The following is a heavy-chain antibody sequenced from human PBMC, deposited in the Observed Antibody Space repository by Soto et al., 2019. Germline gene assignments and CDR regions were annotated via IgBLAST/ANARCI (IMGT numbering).Heavy chain of an antibody. CDR1: GYTFTSYG. CDR3: ARDQRFLEWLGAFDI. J-gene: IGHJ3*02. D-gene: IGHD3-3*01. V-gene: IGHV1-18*01. Sequence: EASVKVSCKASGYTFTSYGISWVRQAPGQGLEWMGWISAYNGNTNYAQKLQGRVTMTTDTSTSTAYMELRSLRSDDTAVYYCARDQRFLEWLGAFDIWGQGTMVTVS. CDR2: ISAYNGNT.